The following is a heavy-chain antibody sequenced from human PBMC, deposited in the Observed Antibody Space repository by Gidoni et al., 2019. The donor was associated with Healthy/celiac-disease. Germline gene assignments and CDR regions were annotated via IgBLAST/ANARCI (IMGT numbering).Heavy chain of an antibody. V-gene: IGHV4-30-4*01. J-gene: IGHJ4*02. CDR2: IYYSGST. D-gene: IGHD2-2*01. CDR1: GGSICSGDYY. Sequence: QVQLQESGPGLAKPSQTLSLTCTASGGSICSGDYYWSWIRQPPGKGLEWIGYIYYSGSTYYNPSLKSRVTISVDTSKNQFSLKLSSVTAADTAVYYCASVGVGVPARGYFDYWGQGTLVTVSS. CDR3: ASVGVGVPARGYFDY.